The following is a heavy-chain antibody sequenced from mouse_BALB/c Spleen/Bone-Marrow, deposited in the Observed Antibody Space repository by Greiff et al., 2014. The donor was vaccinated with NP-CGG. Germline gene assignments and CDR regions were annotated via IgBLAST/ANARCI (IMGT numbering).Heavy chain of an antibody. J-gene: IGHJ2*01. V-gene: IGHV5-6*01. CDR1: GFTFSSYG. D-gene: IGHD1-1*01. CDR2: ISSGGSYT. Sequence: VQLKESGGDLVKPGGSLKLSCAASGFTFSSYGMSWVRQTPDKRLEWVATISSGGSYTYYPDSVKGRFTISRDNAKNTLYLQMSSLKSEDTAMYYCARPTTVVATGGSFDYWGQGITLTVSS. CDR3: ARPTTVVATGGSFDY.